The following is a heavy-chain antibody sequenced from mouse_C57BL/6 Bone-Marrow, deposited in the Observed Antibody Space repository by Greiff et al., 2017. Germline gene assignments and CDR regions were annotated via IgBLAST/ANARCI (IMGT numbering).Heavy chain of an antibody. D-gene: IGHD1-1*01. CDR2: IRLKSDNYAT. J-gene: IGHJ3*01. V-gene: IGHV6-3*01. CDR1: GFTFSNYW. CDR3: ADYYYGSSYTWFAY. Sequence: EVKLVESGGGLVQPGGSMKLSCVASGFTFSNYWMNWVRQSPEKGLEWVAQIRLKSDNYATHYAESVKGRFTISRDDSNSSVYLQMNNLRAEDTGIYYCADYYYGSSYTWFAYWGQGTLVTVSA.